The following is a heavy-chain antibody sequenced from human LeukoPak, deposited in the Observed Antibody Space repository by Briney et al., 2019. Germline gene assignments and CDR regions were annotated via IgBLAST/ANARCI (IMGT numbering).Heavy chain of an antibody. J-gene: IGHJ4*02. CDR2: ISGSGDYT. V-gene: IGHV3-23*01. D-gene: IGHD6-13*01. CDR3: AKDGSSSWYYYFDY. Sequence: GGPLRLSCAASGFTFSTYAMTWVRQAPGKGLEWVSAISGSGDYTYYADSVKGRFTISRDNSKNTLYLQMNSLRAEDTAVYYCAKDGSSSWYYYFDYWGQGTLVTVSS. CDR1: GFTFSTYA.